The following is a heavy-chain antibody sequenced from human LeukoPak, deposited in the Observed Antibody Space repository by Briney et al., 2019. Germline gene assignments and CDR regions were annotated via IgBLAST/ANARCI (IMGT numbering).Heavy chain of an antibody. J-gene: IGHJ6*03. CDR1: GGSISSGCYY. D-gene: IGHD3-3*01. CDR2: IYTSGST. CDR3: ARGNDFGMYYYYMDV. Sequence: SETLSLTCTVSGGSISSGCYYLSWIRQPPREGLEWIGRIYTSGSTNYNPSLKSRVTISVDTSKNQSSLKLSSVTAADTAVYYCARGNDFGMYYYYMDVWGRGTTVTVSS. V-gene: IGHV4-61*02.